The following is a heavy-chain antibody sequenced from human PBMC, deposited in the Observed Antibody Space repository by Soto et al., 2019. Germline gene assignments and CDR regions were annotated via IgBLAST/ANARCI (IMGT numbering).Heavy chain of an antibody. J-gene: IGHJ4*02. CDR1: GFTFTRYS. V-gene: IGHV3-21*06. Sequence: EVQLVESGGALVKPGGSLRLSCAASGFTFTRYSMNWVRQAPGKGLEWVSSIISTTNYLYYGDSMKGRFTISRDNAKNSLYLEMNSLRAEDTAVYYCARDSEDLTSNFDYWGQGTLVTVSS. CDR2: IISTTNYL. CDR3: ARDSEDLTSNFDY.